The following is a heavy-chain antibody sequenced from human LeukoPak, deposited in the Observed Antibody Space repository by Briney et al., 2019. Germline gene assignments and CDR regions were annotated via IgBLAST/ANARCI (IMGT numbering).Heavy chain of an antibody. CDR1: GGSISCGSYY. CDR2: IYTSGST. D-gene: IGHD3-3*01. V-gene: IGHV4-61*02. CDR3: ARGHDFWSGYYFY. Sequence: PSETLSLTCTVSGGSISCGSYYWSWIRQPAGKGLEWIGRIYTSGSTNYNPSLKSRVTISVDTSKNQFSLKLSSVTAADTAVYYCARGHDFWSGYYFYWGQGTLVTVTS. J-gene: IGHJ4*02.